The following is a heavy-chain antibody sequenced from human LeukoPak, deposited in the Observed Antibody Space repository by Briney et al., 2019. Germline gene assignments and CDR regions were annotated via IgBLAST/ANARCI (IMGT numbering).Heavy chain of an antibody. D-gene: IGHD5/OR15-5a*01. V-gene: IGHV3-23*01. CDR1: GFTFSTFA. CDR3: AKDLRPDGVYDFDY. Sequence: GGSLRLSCAPSGFTFSTFAMNWVRQAPGKGLEWVSVIIGNSGMTSYADSVKGRFTISRDNSKNTLYLQMNSLRAEDTAVYYCAKDLRPDGVYDFDYWGQGTLVTVSS. CDR2: IIGNSGMT. J-gene: IGHJ4*02.